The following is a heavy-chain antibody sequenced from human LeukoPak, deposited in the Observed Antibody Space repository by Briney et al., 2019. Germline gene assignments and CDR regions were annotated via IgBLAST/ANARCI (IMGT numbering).Heavy chain of an antibody. Sequence: SETLSLTCAVYGGSFSGYYWSWIRQPPGKGLEWIGEINHSENTNYNPSLKSRVTISIDTSKNQFSLKLSSVTAADTAIYYCARGGLAQQLIDCWGQGNLVTVSS. V-gene: IGHV4-34*01. D-gene: IGHD6-13*01. CDR3: ARGGLAQQLIDC. CDR1: GGSFSGYY. J-gene: IGHJ4*02. CDR2: INHSENT.